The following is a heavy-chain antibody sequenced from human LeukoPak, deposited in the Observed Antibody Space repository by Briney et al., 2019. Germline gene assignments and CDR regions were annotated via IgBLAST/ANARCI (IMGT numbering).Heavy chain of an antibody. D-gene: IGHD4-17*01. CDR2: INHSGST. CDR1: GGSFSVYY. CDR3: ARSPSAVTIYYFDY. Sequence: PSETLSLTRAVYGGSFSVYYWSWIPHPPGKGLEWIGEINHSGSTNYDPSLKSRVTISVDTSKNQFSLALSSVTAADTAVYYCARSPSAVTIYYFDYWGQGTLVTVSS. V-gene: IGHV4-34*01. J-gene: IGHJ4*02.